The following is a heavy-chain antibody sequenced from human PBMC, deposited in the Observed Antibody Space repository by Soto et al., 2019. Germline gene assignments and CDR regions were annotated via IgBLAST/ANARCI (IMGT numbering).Heavy chain of an antibody. CDR3: ARAPATKNNWFDP. D-gene: IGHD5-12*01. J-gene: IGHJ5*02. Sequence: SVKVSCKASGYTFTGYYMHWVRQAPGQGLEWMGWINPNSGGTNYAQKFQGWVTMTRDTSISTAYMELSRLRSDDTAVYYCARAPATKNNWFDPWGQGPLVTVSS. V-gene: IGHV1-2*04. CDR2: INPNSGGT. CDR1: GYTFTGYY.